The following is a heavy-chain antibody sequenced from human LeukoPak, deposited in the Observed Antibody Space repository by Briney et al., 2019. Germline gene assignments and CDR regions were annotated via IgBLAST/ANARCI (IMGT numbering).Heavy chain of an antibody. CDR1: GFTFNTHG. J-gene: IGHJ4*02. V-gene: IGHV3-33*06. Sequence: PGGSLRLSCAASGFTFNTHGMHWVRQAPGKGLEWVAAILFDGSVKHYSDAVKGRFTISRDNSLNTLYLQMNSLRVEDTAIYYCAKDTAVQFLEPAFWGQGTLVTVSS. CDR3: AKDTAVQFLEPAF. CDR2: ILFDGSVK. D-gene: IGHD3-3*01.